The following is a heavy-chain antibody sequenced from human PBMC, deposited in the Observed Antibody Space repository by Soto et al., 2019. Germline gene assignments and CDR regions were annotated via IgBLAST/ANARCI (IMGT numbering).Heavy chain of an antibody. CDR3: AREVVTGTADY. J-gene: IGHJ4*02. CDR2: ISSNGGST. Sequence: DVQLVESGGGLVQPGGSLRLSCAASGFTFSSYAMHWVRQAPGKGLEYVSAISSNGGSTYYANSVKGRFTISRDNSKNTLYLQMGSLRAEDMAVYYCAREVVTGTADYWGQGTLVTVSS. CDR1: GFTFSSYA. V-gene: IGHV3-64*01. D-gene: IGHD1-20*01.